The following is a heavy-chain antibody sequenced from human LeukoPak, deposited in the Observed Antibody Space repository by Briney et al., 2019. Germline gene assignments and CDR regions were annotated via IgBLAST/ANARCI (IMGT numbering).Heavy chain of an antibody. CDR3: ATYRQVMLPFES. CDR2: IFPTSREI. D-gene: IGHD5-18*01. V-gene: IGHV3-23*01. J-gene: IGHJ4*02. CDR1: GFTFSTYG. Sequence: GGSLRLSCPASGFTFSTYGMSWVRQAPGKGLEWVSSIFPTSREIHYADSVRGRFTISRDNSKSTLSLQMNSLRAEDTAIYYCATYRQVMLPFESWGQGTLVTVSS.